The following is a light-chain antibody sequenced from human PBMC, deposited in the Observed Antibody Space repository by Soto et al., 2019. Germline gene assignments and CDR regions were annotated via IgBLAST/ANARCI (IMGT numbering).Light chain of an antibody. CDR2: GAS. V-gene: IGKV3-20*01. Sequence: EIVLTQSPGTLSLSPGERATLSCRASQSVSSSFLAWYQQKPGQAPRLLIYGASSRATGIPDRFSVSGSVTDFTLTISRLEPEDVAVYDCQQYGSSPLTFGGGTKVEFK. CDR3: QQYGSSPLT. CDR1: QSVSSSF. J-gene: IGKJ4*01.